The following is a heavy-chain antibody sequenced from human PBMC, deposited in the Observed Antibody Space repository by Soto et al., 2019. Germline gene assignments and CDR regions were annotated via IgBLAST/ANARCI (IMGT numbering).Heavy chain of an antibody. CDR2: MNPNSGNT. D-gene: IGHD6-19*01. CDR3: TRERAVAGFDY. V-gene: IGHV1-8*01. J-gene: IGHJ4*02. Sequence: QVQLVQSGAEVKKPGASVKVSCKASGYTFTSYDINWVRQATGQGLEWMGWMNPNSGNTGYAQKFQGRVAMTRNTSISTAYRELSSLSSKDTAVYYCTRERAVAGFDYWGQGTLVTVSS. CDR1: GYTFTSYD.